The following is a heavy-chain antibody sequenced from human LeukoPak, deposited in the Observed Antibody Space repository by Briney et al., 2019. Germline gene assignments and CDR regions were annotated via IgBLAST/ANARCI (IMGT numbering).Heavy chain of an antibody. V-gene: IGHV3-66*01. CDR2: IYSGGST. Sequence: PGGSLRLSCAASGFTVSSNYMSWVRQAPGKGLEWVSVIYSGGSTYYADSVKGRFTISRDNSKNTVYLQINTLRVEDTAVYYCARGGLETAVKYFFDYWGQGTLITVSS. D-gene: IGHD1-1*01. CDR1: GFTVSSNY. J-gene: IGHJ4*02. CDR3: ARGGLETAVKYFFDY.